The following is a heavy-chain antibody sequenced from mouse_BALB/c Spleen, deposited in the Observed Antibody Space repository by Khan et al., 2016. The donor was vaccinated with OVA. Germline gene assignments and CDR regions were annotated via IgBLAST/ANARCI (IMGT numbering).Heavy chain of an antibody. J-gene: IGHJ3*01. CDR2: ISYSGNT. Sequence: EVQLQESGPSLVKPSQTLSLTCYVTGDSITSGYWNWIRKFPGNKLEYMGYISYSGNTYYNPSLRSRISITRDTSKNQNYLQLNSVTTEDTATYYCSCELRGFAYWGQGTLVTVSA. V-gene: IGHV3-8*02. D-gene: IGHD1-1*01. CDR1: GDSITSGY. CDR3: SCELRGFAY.